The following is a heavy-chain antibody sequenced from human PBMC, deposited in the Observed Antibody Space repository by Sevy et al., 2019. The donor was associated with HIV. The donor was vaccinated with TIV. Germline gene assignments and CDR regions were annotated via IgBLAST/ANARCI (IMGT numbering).Heavy chain of an antibody. V-gene: IGHV3-15*01. CDR3: STDPIIVLLVTDGMDV. Sequence: GGSLRLSCAASGFTFTYAWMTWVRQAPGKGLEWVGRIKSKPDGGTTDYAAPVKGRFTISRDDSKNTLYLQMNSLKTEDTAVYYCSTDPIIVLLVTDGMDVWGQGITVTVSS. CDR2: IKSKPDGGTT. CDR1: GFTFTYAW. D-gene: IGHD2-8*02. J-gene: IGHJ6*02.